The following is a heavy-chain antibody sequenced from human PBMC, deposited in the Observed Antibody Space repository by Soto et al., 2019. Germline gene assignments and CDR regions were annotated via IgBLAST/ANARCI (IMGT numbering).Heavy chain of an antibody. CDR2: ISAYNGNT. Sequence: GASVKVSCKASGYTFTSYGISWVRQAPGQGLEWMGWISAYNGNTNYAQKLQGRVTMTTDKSTSTAYMELRSLRSDDTAVYYCARELVGITGTYGMDVWGQGTTVTAP. CDR3: ARELVGITGTYGMDV. J-gene: IGHJ6*02. V-gene: IGHV1-18*01. D-gene: IGHD1-20*01. CDR1: GYTFTSYG.